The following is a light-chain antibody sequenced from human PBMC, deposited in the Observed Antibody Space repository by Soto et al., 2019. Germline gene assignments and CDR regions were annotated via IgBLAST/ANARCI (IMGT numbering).Light chain of an antibody. V-gene: IGKV3D-7*01. Sequence: EIVLTQSPATLSLSPGDSATLSCRASQTVSTTYLSWYQQSPGQAPRLLSYGTSTRATGVPARFSGRGSGTDFTLTISSLQPEDFGVYYCLQDFNLPPYSFGPGTKLEIK. CDR2: GTS. J-gene: IGKJ2*03. CDR3: LQDFNLPPYS. CDR1: QTVSTTY.